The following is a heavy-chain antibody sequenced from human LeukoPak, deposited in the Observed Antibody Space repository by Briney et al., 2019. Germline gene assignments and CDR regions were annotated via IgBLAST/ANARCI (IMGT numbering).Heavy chain of an antibody. D-gene: IGHD2-2*01. CDR2: INHSGST. CDR3: ARDYAPI. Sequence: PSETLSLTCAVCGGSFSGYYWSWIRQPPGKGLEWIGEINHSGSTNYNPSLKSRVTISVDTSKNQFSLKLSSVTAADTAVYYCARDYAPIWGQGTMVTVSS. CDR1: GGSFSGYY. J-gene: IGHJ3*02. V-gene: IGHV4-34*01.